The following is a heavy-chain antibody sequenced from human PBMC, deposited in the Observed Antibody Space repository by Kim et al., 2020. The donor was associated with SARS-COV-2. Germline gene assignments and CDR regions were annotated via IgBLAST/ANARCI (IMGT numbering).Heavy chain of an antibody. Sequence: GGSLRLSCAASGFTVSSNFMSWVRQAPGNGLEWLSVIYSGGAERYAESVNGRFTISRDYSKNTLYLQMNRLRVEDTAVYYCAREEDDFGANSGYFDYWGQGILVTVSS. V-gene: IGHV3-66*01. CDR2: IYSGGAE. CDR3: AREEDDFGANSGYFDY. D-gene: IGHD4-17*01. CDR1: GFTVSSNF. J-gene: IGHJ4*02.